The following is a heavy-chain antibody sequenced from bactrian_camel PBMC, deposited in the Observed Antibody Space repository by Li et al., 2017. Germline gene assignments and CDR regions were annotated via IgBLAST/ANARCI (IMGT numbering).Heavy chain of an antibody. J-gene: IGHJ6*01. CDR2: IDSDGTA. Sequence: DVQLVESGGGSVQAGGSLRLSCAVAGLSDRRNCLAWFRQAPGQEREGVAGIDSDGTADYSDSVKGRFTISRDNIKGILYLQMDSLKIEDTAMYYCAADADIVAVVGATREPWLSDFGYWGQGTQVTVS. CDR1: GLSDRRNC. CDR3: AADADIVAVVGATREPWLSDFGY. V-gene: IGHV3S10*01. D-gene: IGHD3*01.